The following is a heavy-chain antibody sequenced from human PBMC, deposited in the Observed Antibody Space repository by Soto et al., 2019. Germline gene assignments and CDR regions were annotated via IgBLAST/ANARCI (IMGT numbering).Heavy chain of an antibody. CDR2: IFHSGTA. V-gene: IGHV4-30-2*01. CDR3: ARVDYGSSILDS. CDR1: GVSINSGGYC. D-gene: IGHD3-10*01. J-gene: IGHJ4*02. Sequence: SETLSLTCVVSGVSINSGGYCWSWIRQPPGKGLEWIGNIFHSGTAYYNPSLTGRVTMSVDKSKNQFSLNVNSVGAADTAVYFCARVDYGSSILDSWGQGTLVTVSS.